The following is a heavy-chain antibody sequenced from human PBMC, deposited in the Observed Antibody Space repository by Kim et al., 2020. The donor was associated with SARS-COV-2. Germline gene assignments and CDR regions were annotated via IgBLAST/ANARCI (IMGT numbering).Heavy chain of an antibody. V-gene: IGHV3-48*02. CDR2: ISPTSDTT. Sequence: GGSLRLSCAASGFTFRSYAMNWVRQAPGKGLEWVSHISPTSDTTYYADSVRGRFTISRDNAKNSLFLQMNTLRDDDTAVYYCARGSGAPDYWGQGTLVTVSS. D-gene: IGHD1-26*01. CDR1: GFTFRSYA. CDR3: ARGSGAPDY. J-gene: IGHJ4*02.